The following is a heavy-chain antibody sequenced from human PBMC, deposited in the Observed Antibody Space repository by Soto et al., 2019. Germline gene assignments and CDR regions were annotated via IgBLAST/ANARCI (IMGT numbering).Heavy chain of an antibody. D-gene: IGHD2-21*02. CDR2: IYYSGST. CDR1: GGSISSSSYY. Sequence: SETLSLTCTVSGGSISSSSYYWGWIRQPPGKGLEWIGSIYYSGSTYYNPSLKSRVTISVDTSKNQFSLKLSSVTAADTAVYYCARHGVVTAIARNWFDPWGQGTLVTVSS. J-gene: IGHJ5*02. V-gene: IGHV4-39*01. CDR3: ARHGVVTAIARNWFDP.